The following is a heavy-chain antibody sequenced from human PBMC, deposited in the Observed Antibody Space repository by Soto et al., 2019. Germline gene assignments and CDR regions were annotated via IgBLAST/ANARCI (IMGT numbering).Heavy chain of an antibody. CDR1: GFTFSSYG. CDR2: ISYDGSNK. Sequence: QVQLVESGGGVVQPGRSLRLSCAASGFTFSSYGMHWVRQAPGKGLEWVAVISYDGSNKYYADSVKGRFTISRDNSKNTRYLQMNSLRAEDTAVYYCAKVGDPVVVAAIIDYWGQGTLVTVSS. D-gene: IGHD2-15*01. V-gene: IGHV3-30*18. J-gene: IGHJ4*02. CDR3: AKVGDPVVVAAIIDY.